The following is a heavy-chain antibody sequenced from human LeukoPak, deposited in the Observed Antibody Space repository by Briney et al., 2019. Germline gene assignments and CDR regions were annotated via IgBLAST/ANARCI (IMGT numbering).Heavy chain of an antibody. CDR2: IKSTTDRGTI. Sequence: GGSLRLSCAASGITFKNAWMSWVRQAPGKGLEWVGRIKSTTDRGTIDYAAPVKGRFTISRDDSKDTLYLQMNSLRTEDTAVYYCATLVNWNWYFDLWGRGTLVTVSS. V-gene: IGHV3-15*01. J-gene: IGHJ2*01. CDR3: ATLVNWNWYFDL. D-gene: IGHD1-20*01. CDR1: GITFKNAW.